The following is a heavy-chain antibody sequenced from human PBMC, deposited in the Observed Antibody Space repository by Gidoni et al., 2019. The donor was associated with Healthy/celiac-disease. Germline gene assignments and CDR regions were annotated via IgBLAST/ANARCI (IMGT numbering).Heavy chain of an antibody. CDR3: ARVVWEQWLAHGGAFDI. Sequence: QVQLVQSGAEVKKPGASVKVSCKASGYTFTSYYMHWVRQAPGQGLEWMGIINPSGGSTSYAQKFQGRVTMTRDTSTSTVYMELSRLRSEDTAVYYCARVVWEQWLAHGGAFDIWGQGTMVTVSS. D-gene: IGHD6-19*01. CDR1: GYTFTSYY. V-gene: IGHV1-46*03. J-gene: IGHJ3*02. CDR2: INPSGGST.